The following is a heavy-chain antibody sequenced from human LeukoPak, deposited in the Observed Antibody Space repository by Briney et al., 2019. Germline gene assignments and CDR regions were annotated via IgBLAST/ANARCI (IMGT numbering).Heavy chain of an antibody. Sequence: GGSLRLSCAASGFTFSSYSMNWVRQAPGKGLEWVSSISSSSSYIYYADSVKGRFTISRDNAKNSLYLQMNSLRAADTAVYYCARDLPPPSIVVVPAAIGGIDYWGQGTLVTVSS. CDR2: ISSSSSYI. D-gene: IGHD2-2*02. CDR3: ARDLPPPSIVVVPAAIGGIDY. J-gene: IGHJ4*02. V-gene: IGHV3-21*01. CDR1: GFTFSSYS.